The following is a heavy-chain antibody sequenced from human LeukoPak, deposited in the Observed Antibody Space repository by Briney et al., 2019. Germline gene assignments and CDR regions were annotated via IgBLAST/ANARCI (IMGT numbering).Heavy chain of an antibody. CDR3: ARDYGDYD. D-gene: IGHD4-17*01. CDR2: INHSGST. Sequence: SETLSLNCTVYGGSFSGYYWSWIRQPPGKGLEWIGEINHSGSTNYNPSLKSRVTISVDTSKNQFSLKLSSVTAADTAVYYCARDYGDYDWGQGTLVTVSS. J-gene: IGHJ4*02. V-gene: IGHV4-34*01. CDR1: GGSFSGYY.